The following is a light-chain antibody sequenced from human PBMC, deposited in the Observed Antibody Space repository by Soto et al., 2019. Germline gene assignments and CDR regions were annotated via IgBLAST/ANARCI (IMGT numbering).Light chain of an antibody. CDR1: QTISTW. CDR2: AAS. J-gene: IGKJ1*01. V-gene: IGKV1-5*01. CDR3: QHYNSYSEA. Sequence: DIQMTQSPSTLSAFVGDRVTITCRASQTISTWLAWYQQKPGKAPKLLIYAASSLQSGVPSRFSGSGSGTEFTLTISSLQPDDFATYYCQHYNSYSEAFGQGTKVDI.